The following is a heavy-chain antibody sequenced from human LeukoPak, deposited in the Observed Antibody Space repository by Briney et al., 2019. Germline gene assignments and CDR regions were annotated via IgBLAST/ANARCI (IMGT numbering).Heavy chain of an antibody. J-gene: IGHJ6*03. V-gene: IGHV4-4*09. CDR1: GGSISGYF. Sequence: SETLSLTCTASGGSISGYFLSWIRQPPGKGPEWIGYIYSTGTTNYRPSLSRRVTLSVDTSKNQLYLNLRFVTATDTAVYHCARHNPPPTGFCSGTSCFMSGSQYFCMDVWGKGTSVAV. CDR2: IYSTGTT. D-gene: IGHD2-2*01. CDR3: ARHNPPPTGFCSGTSCFMSGSQYFCMDV.